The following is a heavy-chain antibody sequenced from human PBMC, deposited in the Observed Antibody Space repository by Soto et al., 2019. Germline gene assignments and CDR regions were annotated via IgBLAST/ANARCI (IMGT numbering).Heavy chain of an antibody. CDR1: GGTFSNYA. CDR3: ARVEAVAGLDNYHGLDA. CDR2: MVPIFGTT. Sequence: QVQLVQSGAEVKKPGSSVMVSCKVSGGTFSNYAIDWVRLAPGHGLEWMGGMVPIFGTTYYTQKFQGRATIIADASTTTAYLEMSSLRSEDTAIYYCARVEAVAGLDNYHGLDAWGQGTAVTVSS. V-gene: IGHV1-69*12. D-gene: IGHD6-19*01. J-gene: IGHJ6*02.